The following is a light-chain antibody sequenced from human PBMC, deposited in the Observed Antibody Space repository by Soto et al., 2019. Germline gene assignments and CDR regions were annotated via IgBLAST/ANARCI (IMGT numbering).Light chain of an antibody. Sequence: DIQMTPSPASLSASVGDRVSVTCRASQSISTFLNWYQQRPGEAPKLLIYAAISLQSGVHSRFRGSVSGADFTLTIGSLQPEDCATSYCQQSYTTPRTLGQGTKVEVK. J-gene: IGKJ1*01. CDR1: QSISTF. CDR2: AAI. V-gene: IGKV1-39*01. CDR3: QQSYTTPRT.